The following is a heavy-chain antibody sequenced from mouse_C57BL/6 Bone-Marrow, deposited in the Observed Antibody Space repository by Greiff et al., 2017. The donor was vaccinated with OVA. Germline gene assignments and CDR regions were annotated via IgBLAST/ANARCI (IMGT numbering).Heavy chain of an antibody. V-gene: IGHV14-3*01. CDR1: GFNIKNTY. CDR2: IDPANGNT. CDR3: ARPIYYYGSSYLWYAMDY. J-gene: IGHJ4*01. D-gene: IGHD1-1*01. Sequence: VQLQQSVAELVRPGASVKLSCTASGFNIKNTYMHWVKQRPEQGLEWIGRIDPANGNTKYAPKFPGKATITADTSSNTAYLQLSSLTSEDTAIYYCARPIYYYGSSYLWYAMDYWGQGTSVTVSS.